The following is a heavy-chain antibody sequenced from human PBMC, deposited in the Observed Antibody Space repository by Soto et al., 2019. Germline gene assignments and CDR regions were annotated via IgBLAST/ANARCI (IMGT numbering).Heavy chain of an antibody. V-gene: IGHV3-74*01. CDR1: GFTFSNYW. CDR2: INGDGSTT. CDR3: VRGSVYNWRGDY. Sequence: EVQLVESGGGLVQPGGSLRLSCAASGFTFSNYWMHWVRQAPGKGLVWVSRINGDGSTTGNADSVKGRFTISRDNSKNTLYLQMNSLRAEDTAVYYCVRGSVYNWRGDYWGQGTLVTVSS. D-gene: IGHD1-20*01. J-gene: IGHJ4*02.